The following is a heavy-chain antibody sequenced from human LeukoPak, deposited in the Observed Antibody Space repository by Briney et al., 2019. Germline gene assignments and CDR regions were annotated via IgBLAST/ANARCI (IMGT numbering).Heavy chain of an antibody. CDR2: ISGSGSST. J-gene: IGHJ4*02. CDR3: AKDPCITCSHAGDYYFDY. D-gene: IGHD2-2*01. Sequence: GGSLRLSCAASGFAFSSHAMSWVRQAPGKGLEWVSTISGSGSSTYYADSVKGRFTISRDNSKNTLYLQMNSLRAEDTAVYYCAKDPCITCSHAGDYYFDYWGQGTLVTVSS. CDR1: GFAFSSHA. V-gene: IGHV3-23*01.